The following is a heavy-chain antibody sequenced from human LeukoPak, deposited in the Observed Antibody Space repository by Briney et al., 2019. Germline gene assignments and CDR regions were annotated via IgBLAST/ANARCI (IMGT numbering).Heavy chain of an antibody. CDR3: ARHRPGQWLSYYFDY. CDR1: GYSFTSYW. Sequence: GESLKISCKGSGYSFTSYWIGWVRQMPGKGLERMGIIYPGDSDTRYSPSFQGQVTISADKSISTAYLQWSSLKASDTAMYYCARHRPGQWLSYYFDYWGQGTLVTVSS. V-gene: IGHV5-51*01. J-gene: IGHJ4*02. CDR2: IYPGDSDT. D-gene: IGHD6-19*01.